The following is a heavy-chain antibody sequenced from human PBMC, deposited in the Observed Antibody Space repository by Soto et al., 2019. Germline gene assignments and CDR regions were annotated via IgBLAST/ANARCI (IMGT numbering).Heavy chain of an antibody. Sequence: PGGSRRLSCVASGFRFSSYTMDWVRQSPGKGLGWVASISSSGNYIYYADSLKGRVTISRDNAKNSVYLQMNSLRVEDTAVYYCARDGNYYGSGSYYRGGAMDVLGQGTTVTVSS. CDR3: ARDGNYYGSGSYYRGGAMDV. J-gene: IGHJ6*02. CDR1: GFRFSSYT. V-gene: IGHV3-21*01. CDR2: ISSSGNYI. D-gene: IGHD3-10*01.